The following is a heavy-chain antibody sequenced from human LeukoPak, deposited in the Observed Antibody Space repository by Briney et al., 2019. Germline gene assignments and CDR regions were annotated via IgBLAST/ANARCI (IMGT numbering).Heavy chain of an antibody. CDR2: MHYSGNT. D-gene: IGHD3-10*01. CDR3: ASLRGELHAFDY. V-gene: IGHV4-39*01. J-gene: IGHJ4*02. CDR1: GGSISSGSYY. Sequence: SETLSLTCTVSGGSISSGSYYWGWIRQPPGKGLEYIGSMHYSGNTYYNPSLKSRVTFSMDTSKNQFSLKLSFVTAAYMAMYYCASLRGELHAFDYWGQGTLVTVSS.